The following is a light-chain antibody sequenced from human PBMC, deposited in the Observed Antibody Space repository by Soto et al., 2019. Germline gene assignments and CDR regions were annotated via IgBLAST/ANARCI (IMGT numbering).Light chain of an antibody. CDR2: EVT. CDR1: SSDVGAYNY. V-gene: IGLV2-8*01. CDR3: CSYADNNDYV. J-gene: IGLJ1*01. Sequence: QSVLTQPPSASGSLGQSVTTSCTGTSSDVGAYNYVSWYQQHPGKAPKLMIYEVTRRPSGVPDRSSGSKSGNTASLNVSGLQAEDEADYYCCSYADNNDYVFGTGTKVTVL.